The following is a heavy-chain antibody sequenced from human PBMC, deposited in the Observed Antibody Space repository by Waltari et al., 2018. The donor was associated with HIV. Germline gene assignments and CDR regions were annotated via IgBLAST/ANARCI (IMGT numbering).Heavy chain of an antibody. V-gene: IGHV3-23*01. J-gene: IGHJ4*02. CDR3: AKASAYYYDSSGYSYYFDY. D-gene: IGHD3-22*01. Sequence: EVQLLESGGGLVQPGGSLRLSCAASGLPFSSYAMSWVRQAPGKGPEWVSAISGSGGSTYYADSVKGRFTISRDNSKNTLYLQMNSLRAEDTAVYYCAKASAYYYDSSGYSYYFDYWGQGTLVTVSS. CDR2: ISGSGGST. CDR1: GLPFSSYA.